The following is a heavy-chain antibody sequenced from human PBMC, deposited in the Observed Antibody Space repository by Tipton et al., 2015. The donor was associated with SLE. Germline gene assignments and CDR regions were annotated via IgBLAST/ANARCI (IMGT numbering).Heavy chain of an antibody. Sequence: GSLRLSCAASGFTFSSYALTWVRQAPGKGLEWVSSISGSGVSTYYADSVKGRLTISRDNSKNTLYVQMNSLRAEDTAVYFCAKERLPFGGVIVDSHFDYWGQGALVTVSS. D-gene: IGHD3-16*02. CDR1: GFTFSSYA. J-gene: IGHJ4*02. V-gene: IGHV3-23*01. CDR3: AKERLPFGGVIVDSHFDY. CDR2: ISGSGVST.